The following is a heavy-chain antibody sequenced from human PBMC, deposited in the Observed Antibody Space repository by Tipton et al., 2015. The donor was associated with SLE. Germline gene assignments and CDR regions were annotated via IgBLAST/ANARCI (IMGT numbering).Heavy chain of an antibody. CDR3: ARIHPNNYGDYGPFDY. V-gene: IGHV4-39*07. CDR2: LYYSGST. D-gene: IGHD4-17*01. CDR1: GGSITTSSYF. Sequence: TLSLTCTVSGGSITTSSYFWAWIRQPPGKGLEWIGSLYYSGSTYYNPSLKSRVTISADTSKSQISLKVTSVTAADTAVYYCARIHPNNYGDYGPFDYWGQGILVTVSS. J-gene: IGHJ4*02.